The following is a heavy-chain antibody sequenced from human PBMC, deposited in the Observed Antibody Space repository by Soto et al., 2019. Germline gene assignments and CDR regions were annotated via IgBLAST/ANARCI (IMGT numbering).Heavy chain of an antibody. CDR1: GYSISSGYY. D-gene: IGHD3-22*01. CDR2: IYHSGST. CDR3: ARDVGSSGYYYSFGTDDY. Sequence: QVQLQESGPGLVKPSETLSLTCAVSGYSISSGYYWGWIRQPPGKGLEWIGSIYHSGSTYYNPSLKSRVTISVDTSKNQFSLKLSSVTAADTAVYYCARDVGSSGYYYSFGTDDYWGQGTLVTVSS. V-gene: IGHV4-38-2*02. J-gene: IGHJ4*02.